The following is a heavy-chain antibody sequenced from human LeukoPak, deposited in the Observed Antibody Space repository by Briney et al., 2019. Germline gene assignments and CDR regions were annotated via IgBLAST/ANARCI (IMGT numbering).Heavy chain of an antibody. V-gene: IGHV3-21*01. CDR3: ARDARITTRGVDY. D-gene: IGHD3-10*01. CDR1: GFTFSSYS. CDR2: ISSSSSYI. Sequence: GGSLRLSCTASGFTFSSYSMNWVRQAPGKGLEWVSFISSSSSYIYYADSVKGRFTISRDNAKNSLYLQMNSLRAEDTAVYYCARDARITTRGVDYWGQGTLVTVSS. J-gene: IGHJ4*02.